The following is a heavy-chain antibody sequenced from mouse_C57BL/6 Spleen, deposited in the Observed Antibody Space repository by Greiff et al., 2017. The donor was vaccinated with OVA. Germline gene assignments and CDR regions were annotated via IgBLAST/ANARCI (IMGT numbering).Heavy chain of an antibody. V-gene: IGHV1-54*01. Sequence: QVQLQQSGAELVRPGASVKVSCKASGYAFTNYLIDWVKQRPGQGLEWIGVINPGSGGTTYNEKFKGKATLTADKSSSTAYMQLSSLTSEDSAVYYYSGGDIYDSDWDAMDYWGQGTSVTVSS. CDR3: SGGDIYDSDWDAMDY. CDR1: GYAFTNYL. D-gene: IGHD2-3*01. J-gene: IGHJ4*01. CDR2: INPGSGGT.